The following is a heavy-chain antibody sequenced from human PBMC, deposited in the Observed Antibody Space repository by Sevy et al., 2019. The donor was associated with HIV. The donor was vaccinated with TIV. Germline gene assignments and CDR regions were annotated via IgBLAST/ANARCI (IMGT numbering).Heavy chain of an antibody. J-gene: IGHJ4*02. V-gene: IGHV3-33*05. CDR2: ILYEGINK. Sequence: GGSLRLSCVASGFSFDRYGMHWIRQAPGKGLEWVAVILYEGINKDYGDSVRGRLTISRDNSKNTLYLEMNNLRVDDTDVYYCATGRDYGSGSYDYWGQGTLVTVSS. CDR1: GFSFDRYG. D-gene: IGHD3-10*01. CDR3: ATGRDYGSGSYDY.